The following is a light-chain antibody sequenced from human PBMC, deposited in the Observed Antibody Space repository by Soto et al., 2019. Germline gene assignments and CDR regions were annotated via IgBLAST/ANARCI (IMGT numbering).Light chain of an antibody. CDR2: ATS. CDR1: QGINHY. J-gene: IGKJ1*01. CDR3: QKYNSAPRT. Sequence: DIQMTQSPSSLSASVGDRVTITCRASQGINHYLAWFQQKPGKVPKLLIYATSTLQSGVPSRFSGSGFGTDFTLTISSLQPEDVATYYGQKYNSAPRTFGQGTKVEIK. V-gene: IGKV1-27*01.